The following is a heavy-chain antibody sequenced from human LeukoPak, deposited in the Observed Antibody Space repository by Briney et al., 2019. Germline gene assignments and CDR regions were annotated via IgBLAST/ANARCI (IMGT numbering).Heavy chain of an antibody. J-gene: IGHJ4*02. CDR3: AKDRGYCSGGSCYYYYDSSGYYPYYFDY. CDR1: GFTFSSYA. V-gene: IGHV3-23*01. D-gene: IGHD2-15*01. CDR2: ISGSGGST. Sequence: PGGSLRLSCAASGFTFSSYAMSWVRQAPGKGLEWVSAISGSGGSTYYADSVKGRFTISRDNSKNTLYLQMNSLRAEDTAVYYCAKDRGYCSGGSCYYYYDSSGYYPYYFDYWGQGTLVTVSS.